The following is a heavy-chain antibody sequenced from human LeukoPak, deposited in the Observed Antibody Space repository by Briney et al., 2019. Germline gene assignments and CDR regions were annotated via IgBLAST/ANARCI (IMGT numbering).Heavy chain of an antibody. D-gene: IGHD2-2*01. CDR3: ATTEGYRSSTSCYGY. CDR1: TYIFTGYY. V-gene: IGHV1-18*04. Sequence: GASVKVSCKASTYIFTGYYMHWVRQAPGQGLEWMGWISAYNGNTNYAQKLQGRVTMTTDTSTSTAYMELRSLRSDDTAVYYCATTEGYRSSTSCYGYWGQGTLVTVSS. CDR2: ISAYNGNT. J-gene: IGHJ4*02.